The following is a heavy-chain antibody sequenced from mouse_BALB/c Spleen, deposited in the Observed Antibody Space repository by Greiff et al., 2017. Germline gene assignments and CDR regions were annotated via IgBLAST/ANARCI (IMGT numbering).Heavy chain of an antibody. CDR3: ARGETYGYDEGTGFAY. Sequence: VQLQQSGPELVKPGASVKISCKASGYAFSSSWMNWVKQRPGQGLEWIGRIYPGDGDTNYNGKFKGKATLTADKSSSTAYMQLSSLTSVDSAVYFCARGETYGYDEGTGFAYWGQGTLVTVSA. D-gene: IGHD2-2*01. CDR2: IYPGDGDT. CDR1: GYAFSSSW. V-gene: IGHV1-82*01. J-gene: IGHJ3*01.